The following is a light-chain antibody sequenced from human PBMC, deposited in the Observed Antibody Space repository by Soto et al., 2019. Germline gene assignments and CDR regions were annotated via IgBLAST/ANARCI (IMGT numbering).Light chain of an antibody. CDR2: AAS. J-gene: IGKJ4*01. CDR3: QQGYSTPQT. V-gene: IGKV1-39*01. Sequence: DIQMTQSPSSLSASVGDRVTITCRASQSISSYLNWYQQKPGKDPKLLIYAASSLQSGVPSRFSGSGSGTDFTLTISSLQPEDFVTYYCQQGYSTPQTLGGGTKVESK. CDR1: QSISSY.